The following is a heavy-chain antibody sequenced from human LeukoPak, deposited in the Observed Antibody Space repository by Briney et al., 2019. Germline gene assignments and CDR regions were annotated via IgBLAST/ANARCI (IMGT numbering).Heavy chain of an antibody. Sequence: PGGSLRLSCAASGFTFSNAWMSWVRQAPGKGLEWVGRIKSKTDGGTTDYAAPVKGRFTISRDDSKNTLYLQMNSLKTEDTAVYYCARVRLTYYYDSSGYYHQYYFDYWGQGTLVTVSS. CDR3: ARVRLTYYYDSSGYYHQYYFDY. J-gene: IGHJ4*02. V-gene: IGHV3-15*01. CDR1: GFTFSNAW. D-gene: IGHD3-22*01. CDR2: IKSKTDGGTT.